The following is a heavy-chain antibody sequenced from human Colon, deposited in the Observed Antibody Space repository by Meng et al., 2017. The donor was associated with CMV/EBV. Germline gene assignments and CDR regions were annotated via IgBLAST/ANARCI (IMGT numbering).Heavy chain of an antibody. J-gene: IGHJ4*02. CDR3: AKDRDDQNDYVDY. V-gene: IGHV3-30*18. CDR1: GFTFSNYG. D-gene: IGHD2-2*01. CDR2: ISSDGSLT. Sequence: AAPGFTFSNYGLHWGRRAPGKGPEWVANISSDGSLTDYADSVKGRFMISRDNSKNMLYLQMDRLRAEDSAVYYCAKDRDDQNDYVDYWGQGTLVTVSS.